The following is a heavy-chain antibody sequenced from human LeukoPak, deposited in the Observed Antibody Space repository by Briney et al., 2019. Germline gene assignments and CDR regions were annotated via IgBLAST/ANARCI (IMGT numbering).Heavy chain of an antibody. V-gene: IGHV1-2*02. J-gene: IGHJ3*01. CDR1: GYTFTGYY. CDR2: INPNSGGT. Sequence: GASVKVSCKASGYTFTGYYMHWVRQAPGQGLEWMGWINPNSGGTNYAQKFQGRVTMTRDTSISTAYMELSRLRSDDTAVYYCAREANDSSGYYPKHDAFDLWGQGTMVTVSS. CDR3: AREANDSSGYYPKHDAFDL. D-gene: IGHD3-22*01.